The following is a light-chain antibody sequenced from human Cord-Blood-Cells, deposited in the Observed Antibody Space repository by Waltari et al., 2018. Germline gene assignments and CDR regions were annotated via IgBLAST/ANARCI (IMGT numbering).Light chain of an antibody. V-gene: IGKV1-39*01. J-gene: IGKJ3*01. CDR2: AAS. CDR1: QSISSY. CDR3: QQSYSTPFT. Sequence: DIQMTKSPSSLSASVGDRVTITCRASQSISSYLNWYKQKPGKAPKLLIYAASSLQSGVPSRFSVSGSGTDFTLTISSLQPEDFATYYCQQSYSTPFTFGPGTKVDIK.